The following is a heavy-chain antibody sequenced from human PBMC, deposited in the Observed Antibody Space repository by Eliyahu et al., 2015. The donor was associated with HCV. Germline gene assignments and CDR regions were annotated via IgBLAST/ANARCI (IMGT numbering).Heavy chain of an antibody. CDR1: GFTVSSNY. D-gene: IGHD6-19*01. CDR3: ARDDPGRGFYSSGWYYFDY. Sequence: EVQLVESGGGLVQPGGSLRLSCAASGFTVSSNYMSWVRPGPREGAVKGRFTISRDNSKNTLYLQMNSLRAEDTAVYYCARDDPGRGFYSSGWYYFDYWGQGTLVTVSS. J-gene: IGHJ4*02. V-gene: IGHV3-66*01.